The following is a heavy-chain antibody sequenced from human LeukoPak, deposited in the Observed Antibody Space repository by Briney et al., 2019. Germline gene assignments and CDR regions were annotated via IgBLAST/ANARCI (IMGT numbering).Heavy chain of an antibody. J-gene: IGHJ4*02. CDR2: ISSSSSYI. Sequence: TGGSLRLSCAASGFTFSSYSMNWVRQAPGKGLEWVSSISSSSSYIYYADSVKGRFTISRDNAENSLYLQMNSLRAEDTAVYYCARDAIAKSSSPRYYFDYWGQGTLVTVSS. V-gene: IGHV3-21*01. CDR1: GFTFSSYS. D-gene: IGHD6-13*01. CDR3: ARDAIAKSSSPRYYFDY.